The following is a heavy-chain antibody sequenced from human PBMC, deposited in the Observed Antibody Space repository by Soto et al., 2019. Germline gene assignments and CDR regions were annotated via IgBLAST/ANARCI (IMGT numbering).Heavy chain of an antibody. V-gene: IGHV3-11*01. CDR3: ASSKAYSRGHGYYYVSA. Sequence: GGSLRLSCVASGITFSYYCTSCNRQAPGKGLEWVSVSSNSGSHFYYADSVKGRFSISRANAKNSLFLQMNSLRVEDTAVYYCASSKAYSRGHGYYYVSAWGQGTLVTSPQ. D-gene: IGHD2-21*01. CDR1: GITFSYYC. J-gene: IGHJ5*02. CDR2: SSNSGSHF.